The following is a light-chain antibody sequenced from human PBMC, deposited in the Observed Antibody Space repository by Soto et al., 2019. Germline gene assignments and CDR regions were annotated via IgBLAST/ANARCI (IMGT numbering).Light chain of an antibody. CDR3: QQDGSSSWT. V-gene: IGKV3-20*01. CDR2: SAS. J-gene: IGKJ1*01. Sequence: EIVLTQSPGTLSLSPGERATLSCRASQSVSSSLAWYQQKPGQAPRLLIYSASTRATGIPDRFSGSGSGTDFTLTISRLEPEDFAVYYCQQDGSSSWTFGQGTKVEIK. CDR1: QSVSSS.